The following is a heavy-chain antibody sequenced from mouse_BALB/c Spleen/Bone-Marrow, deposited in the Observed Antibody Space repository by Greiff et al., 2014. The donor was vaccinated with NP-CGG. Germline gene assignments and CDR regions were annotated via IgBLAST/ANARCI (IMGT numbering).Heavy chain of an antibody. J-gene: IGHJ3*01. V-gene: IGHV1S29*02. CDR2: IYPYNGVT. D-gene: IGHD2-2*01. Sequence: QLQQSGPELLKPGASVKISCKASGYTFTDYNMHWVKQSHGKSLEWIGYIYPYNGVTAYNQKFKSKATLTVDNSSSTAYMEFRSLTSEDSAAYYCARIYYGYEFTYWGQGTLVTVSA. CDR3: ARIYYGYEFTY. CDR1: GYTFTDYN.